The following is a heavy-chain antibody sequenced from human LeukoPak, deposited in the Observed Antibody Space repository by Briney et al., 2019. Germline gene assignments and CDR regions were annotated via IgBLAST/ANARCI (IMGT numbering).Heavy chain of an antibody. D-gene: IGHD4-17*01. CDR3: VRPEDYGDYFCCFDP. CDR1: GFSSTSYW. V-gene: IGHV5-51*07. CDR2: IYPGDSDN. J-gene: IGHJ5*02. Sequence: GESLKISCRVFGFSSTSYWISWVDQMPGKGLEWMGIIYPGDSDNRYSPSFQGQVTISADKSISTAYLQWSSLKASDTAMYYCVRPEDYGDYFCCFDPRGQGTLVTVSS.